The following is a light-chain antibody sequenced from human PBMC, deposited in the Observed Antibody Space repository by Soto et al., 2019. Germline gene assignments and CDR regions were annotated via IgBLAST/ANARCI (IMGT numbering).Light chain of an antibody. J-gene: IGKJ5*01. CDR3: QQYNNWSLIT. CDR1: MPFSTN. CDR2: GAS. Sequence: EIVMTQSPPTLSVSPVARATLSCMASMPFSTNLPWYQQKPCQAPRHLIYGASTRATGIPARCSGSGSGTEFTLTISSRQSEDFSVYYCQQYNNWSLITFGQGTRLEIK. V-gene: IGKV3-15*01.